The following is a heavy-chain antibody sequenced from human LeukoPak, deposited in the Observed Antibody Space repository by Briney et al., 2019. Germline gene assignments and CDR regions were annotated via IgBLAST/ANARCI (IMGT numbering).Heavy chain of an antibody. V-gene: IGHV3-66*04. CDR1: GFTVSSNY. D-gene: IGHD4-17*01. Sequence: PGGSLRLSCAASGFTVSSNYMSWVRQAPGKGLEWVSVIYSGGSTYYADSVKGRFTISRDNSKNTLYIQMNSLRAEDTAVYYCAGPVGHDYGDYYGMDVWGQGTTVTVSS. CDR3: AGPVGHDYGDYYGMDV. J-gene: IGHJ6*02. CDR2: IYSGGST.